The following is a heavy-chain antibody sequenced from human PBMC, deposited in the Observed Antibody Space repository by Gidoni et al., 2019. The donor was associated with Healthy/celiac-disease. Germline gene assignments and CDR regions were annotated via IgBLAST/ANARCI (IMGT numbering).Heavy chain of an antibody. CDR1: GYTFTGYY. CDR2: INPNSGGT. CDR3: ARGLGYCSSTSCHETYGMDV. J-gene: IGHJ6*02. D-gene: IGHD2-2*01. Sequence: QVQLVQSGAEVKKPGASVKVSCKASGYTFTGYYMHWVRQAPGKGLEWMGWINPNSGGTNYAQKFQGWVTMTRDTSISTAYMELSRLRSDDTAVYYCARGLGYCSSTSCHETYGMDVWGQGTTVTVSS. V-gene: IGHV1-2*04.